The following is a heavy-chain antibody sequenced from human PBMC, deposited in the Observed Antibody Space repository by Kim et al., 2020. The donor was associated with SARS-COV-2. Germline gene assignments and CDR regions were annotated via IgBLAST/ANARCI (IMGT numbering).Heavy chain of an antibody. D-gene: IGHD1-26*01. Sequence: SETLSLTCTVSGGSISSGDYYWSWIRQPPGKGLEWIGYIYYSGSTYYNPSLKSRVTISVDTSKNQFSLKLSSVTAADTAVYYCARGKMVGASTVDYWGQGTLVTVSS. J-gene: IGHJ4*02. CDR1: GGSISSGDYY. CDR3: ARGKMVGASTVDY. V-gene: IGHV4-30-4*01. CDR2: IYYSGST.